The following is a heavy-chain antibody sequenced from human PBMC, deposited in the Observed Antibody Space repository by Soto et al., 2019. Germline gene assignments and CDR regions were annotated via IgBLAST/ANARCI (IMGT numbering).Heavy chain of an antibody. J-gene: IGHJ4*02. D-gene: IGHD4-4*01. CDR3: ARASTPDATGYDY. Sequence: EVQLVESGGGLVQPGGSLRLSCAASGFTLSDHYLDWVRQSPGKGLEWVGRSRNRVKSFTTAYAASVRGRFTFSRDDSTKLLYLQMNSRKTDDTAVYYCARASTPDATGYDYWGQGTLVTVSS. CDR1: GFTLSDHY. CDR2: SRNRVKSFTT. V-gene: IGHV3-72*01.